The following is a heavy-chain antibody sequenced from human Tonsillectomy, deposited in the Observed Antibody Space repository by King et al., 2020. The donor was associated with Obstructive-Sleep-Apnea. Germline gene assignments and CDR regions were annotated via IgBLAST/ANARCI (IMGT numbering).Heavy chain of an antibody. Sequence: QLQESGPGLVKPSQTLSLTCTVSGGSISSGGYYWSWIRQHPGKGLEWIGYIYYSGSTYYNPSLKSRVTISVDTSKNQFSLKLSSVTAADTAVYYCAREPDVNPRDGYPTEPWYFDLWGRGTLVTVSS. D-gene: IGHD5-24*01. CDR1: GGSISSGGYY. CDR3: AREPDVNPRDGYPTEPWYFDL. CDR2: IYYSGST. J-gene: IGHJ2*01. V-gene: IGHV4-31*03.